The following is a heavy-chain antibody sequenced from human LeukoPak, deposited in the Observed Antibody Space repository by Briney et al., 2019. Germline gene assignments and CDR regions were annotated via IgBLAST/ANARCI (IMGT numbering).Heavy chain of an antibody. Sequence: SETLPLTCAVYGGSFSGYYWSWIRQPPGKGLEWIGEINHSGSTNYNPSLKSRVTMSVDTPKNQFSLKLSSVTAADTAVYYCARDNRYYDILTGYQDDAFDIWGQGTMVTVSS. CDR3: ARDNRYYDILTGYQDDAFDI. V-gene: IGHV4-34*01. CDR1: GGSFSGYY. CDR2: INHSGST. J-gene: IGHJ3*02. D-gene: IGHD3-9*01.